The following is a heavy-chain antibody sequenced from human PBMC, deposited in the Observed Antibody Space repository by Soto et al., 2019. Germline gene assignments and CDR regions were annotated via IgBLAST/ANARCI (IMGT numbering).Heavy chain of an antibody. D-gene: IGHD3-10*01. CDR3: ATSLWFGTQPEI. CDR2: ISPSGTT. CDR1: GGSFSNNY. J-gene: IGHJ4*02. Sequence: PSETLSRTCAVYGGSFSNNYWTWFRQPPGKGLEWIGEISPSGTTKYIPSLKSRGTISVDTSRKQFFLKVTSVSAADTAVYYCATSLWFGTQPEIWGPGTLVTVSS. V-gene: IGHV4-34*01.